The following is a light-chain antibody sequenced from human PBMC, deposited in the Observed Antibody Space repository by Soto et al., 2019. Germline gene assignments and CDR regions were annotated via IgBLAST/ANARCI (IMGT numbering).Light chain of an antibody. V-gene: IGKV1-39*01. J-gene: IGKJ5*01. CDR3: QQSYSTLPIT. CDR1: QGISSY. CDR2: AAS. Sequence: DIPMTQSPSSLSASVGDRVTITCRASQGISSYLNWYQQKPGKAPKLLIYAASSLQSGVPSRFSGSGSGTDFTLTISSLQPEDFATYYCQQSYSTLPITFGQGTRLEIK.